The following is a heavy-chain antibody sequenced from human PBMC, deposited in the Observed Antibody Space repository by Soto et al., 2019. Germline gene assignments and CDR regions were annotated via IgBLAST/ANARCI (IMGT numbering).Heavy chain of an antibody. CDR1: GGSISSGGYS. CDR3: ARGLWSAVFKY. CDR2: VHHTGST. D-gene: IGHD1-1*01. V-gene: IGHV4-30-2*01. J-gene: IGHJ2*01. Sequence: SETLSLTCAVSGGSISSGGYSWTWIRQPPGKGLEWIGYVHHTGSTTYNPSLKTRVNISVDRPNNQFFLTLTSATAADSAIYYCARGLWSAVFKYWGRGTVGIVSS.